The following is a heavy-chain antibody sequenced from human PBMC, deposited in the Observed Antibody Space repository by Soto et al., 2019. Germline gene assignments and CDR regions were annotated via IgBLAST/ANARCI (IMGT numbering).Heavy chain of an antibody. J-gene: IGHJ5*02. Sequence: VQLQESGPGLVKPSETLSLTCTVSGGSISSYYWSWIRQPPGKGLEWIGYIYYSGSTNYNPSLKSRVTISVDTSKNQCSLKLSSVTAADTAVYYCARRPHCSGGSCYSGWFYTWGQGTLVTVSS. D-gene: IGHD2-15*01. V-gene: IGHV4-59*01. CDR1: GGSISSYY. CDR2: IYYSGST. CDR3: ARRPHCSGGSCYSGWFYT.